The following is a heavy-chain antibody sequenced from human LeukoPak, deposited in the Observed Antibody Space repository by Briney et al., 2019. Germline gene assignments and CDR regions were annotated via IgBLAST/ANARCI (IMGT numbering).Heavy chain of an antibody. CDR3: ARGVLGYYGSGGA. D-gene: IGHD3-10*01. V-gene: IGHV1-2*06. J-gene: IGHJ5*02. CDR1: GYTFTGYY. CDR2: INPNSGGT. Sequence: ASVKVSCKASGYTFTGYYMHWVRQAPGQGLEWMGRINPNSGGTNYAQKFQGRVTMTRDTSISTAYMELSRLRSDDTAVYYCARGVLGYYGSGGAWGQGTLVTVSS.